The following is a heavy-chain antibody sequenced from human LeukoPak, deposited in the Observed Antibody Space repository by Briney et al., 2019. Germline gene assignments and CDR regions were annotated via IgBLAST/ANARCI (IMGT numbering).Heavy chain of an antibody. V-gene: IGHV4-59*01. CDR1: GGSISSYY. CDR2: IYNSGST. Sequence: SETLSLTCTVSGGSISSYYWSWIRQPPGKGLEWIGYIYNSGSTNYNPSLKSRVTISVDTSKNQFSLKLSSVTAADTAVYYCARENYFASGYSYGFFDLWGQGTMVTVSS. J-gene: IGHJ3*01. CDR3: ARENYFASGYSYGFFDL. D-gene: IGHD5-18*01.